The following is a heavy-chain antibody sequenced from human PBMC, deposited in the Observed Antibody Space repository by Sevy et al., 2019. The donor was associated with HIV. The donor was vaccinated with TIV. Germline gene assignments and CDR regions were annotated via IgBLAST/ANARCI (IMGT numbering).Heavy chain of an antibody. D-gene: IGHD7-27*01. Sequence: ASVKVSCKASGYTFTSYGISWVRQAPGQGLEWMGWISAYNGNTNYAQTLQGRVTMTTDTSTSTAYMELRSLRSDDTAVYHCARDGYLGTESYYFDYWGQGTLVTVSS. CDR2: ISAYNGNT. CDR3: ARDGYLGTESYYFDY. V-gene: IGHV1-18*01. J-gene: IGHJ4*02. CDR1: GYTFTSYG.